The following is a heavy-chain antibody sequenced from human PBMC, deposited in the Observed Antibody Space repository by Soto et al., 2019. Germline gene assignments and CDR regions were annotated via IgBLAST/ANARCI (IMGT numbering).Heavy chain of an antibody. D-gene: IGHD3-3*01. CDR3: ARAVQSKILLFGKLTRMDFYAGMDV. CDR1: GCSINGGDYH. V-gene: IGHV4-30-4*01. J-gene: IGHJ6*02. Sequence: SETLSLTCSVSGCSINGGDYHWSWIRQAPGKGLEWIGSINYNEAASYNPPLETHLTISVDAPKNQFSLKVRSITAADTAVYYCARAVQSKILLFGKLTRMDFYAGMDVWGQGTKVTVSS. CDR2: INYNEAA.